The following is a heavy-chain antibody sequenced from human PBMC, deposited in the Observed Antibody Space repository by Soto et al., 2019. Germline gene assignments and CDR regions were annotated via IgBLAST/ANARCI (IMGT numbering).Heavy chain of an antibody. CDR2: IIPIFGTA. V-gene: IGHV1-69*06. Sequence: AASVKVSCKASGGTFSSYAISWVRQAPGQGLEWMGGIIPIFGTANYVQKFQGRVTITADKSTSTAYMELSSLRSEDTAVYYCPGDCVTGVVWGGMDVWGHGTTVSV. D-gene: IGHD2-15*01. J-gene: IGHJ6*02. CDR1: GGTFSSYA. CDR3: PGDCVTGVVWGGMDV.